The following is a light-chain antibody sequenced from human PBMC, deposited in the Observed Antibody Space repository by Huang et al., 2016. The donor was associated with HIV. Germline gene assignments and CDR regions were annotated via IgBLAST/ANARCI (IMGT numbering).Light chain of an antibody. Sequence: EIVMTQSPATLSVSPGERATLSCRASQSVSSNLAWYQQKPGQAPRLLIYGASTRATGIPARFTGTGAGDALTLTIGRLRSKDFPVYYCQQYNNGPPLTFGGGTKVEIK. CDR1: QSVSSN. J-gene: IGKJ4*02. V-gene: IGKV3-15*01. CDR2: GAS. CDR3: QQYNNGPPLT.